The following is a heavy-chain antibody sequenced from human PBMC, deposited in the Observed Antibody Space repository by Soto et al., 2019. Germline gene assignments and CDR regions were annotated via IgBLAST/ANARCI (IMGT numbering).Heavy chain of an antibody. J-gene: IGHJ6*02. CDR1: GFTFSGYS. D-gene: IGHD2-21*02. CDR3: AREETAWPLAYGLDV. CDR2: ISTRSDI. V-gene: IGHV3-21*01. Sequence: GGSLRLSCAASGFTFSGYSMNWVREAPGKGLEWVASISTRSDIYYADSVKGRFTISRDNAKNSVSLQMNSLRAEDTAVYYCAREETAWPLAYGLDVWGQGTTVTVSS.